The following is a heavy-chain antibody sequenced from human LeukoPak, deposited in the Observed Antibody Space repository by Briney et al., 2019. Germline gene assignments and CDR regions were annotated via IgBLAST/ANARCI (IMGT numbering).Heavy chain of an antibody. D-gene: IGHD6-19*01. V-gene: IGHV3-74*01. CDR2: INSDGSSA. CDR3: VRGGVGCFDY. Sequence: GGSLRLSCAASGFTFSSYWIHWVRQAPGKGLVWVSHINSDGSSATYADSVKGRLTISRDNAKNTVYLQMNSLSAEDTAVYYCVRGGVGCFDYWGQGALVTVSS. J-gene: IGHJ4*02. CDR1: GFTFSSYW.